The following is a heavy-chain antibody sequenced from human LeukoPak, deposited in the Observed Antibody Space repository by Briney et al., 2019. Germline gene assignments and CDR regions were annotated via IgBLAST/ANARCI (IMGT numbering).Heavy chain of an antibody. J-gene: IGHJ4*02. CDR2: ISSSSYI. Sequence: GGSLRLSCAASGFTFSSYSMNWVRQAPGKGLEWVSSISSSSYIYYADSVKGRFTISRDNAKNSLYLQMNSLRAEDTAVYYCARCPEGGSCPFDYWGQGTLVTVSS. CDR1: GFTFSSYS. D-gene: IGHD2-15*01. CDR3: ARCPEGGSCPFDY. V-gene: IGHV3-21*01.